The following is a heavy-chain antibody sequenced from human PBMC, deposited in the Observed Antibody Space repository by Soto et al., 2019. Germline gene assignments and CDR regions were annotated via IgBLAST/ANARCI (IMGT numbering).Heavy chain of an antibody. CDR3: ARGNWNFDS. CDR2: IHYSGIS. CDR1: GGSVSSGGYY. V-gene: IGHV4-39*01. J-gene: IGHJ4*02. Sequence: QLQLQESGPGLVKPSETLSLICNVSGGSVSSGGYYWAWIRQPPGKGLEWIAGIHYSGISYYNPSLKSKLLISLDTSKNQFSLNLNSVTAADTAVYYCARGNWNFDSWGQGTLVTVSS. D-gene: IGHD3-3*01.